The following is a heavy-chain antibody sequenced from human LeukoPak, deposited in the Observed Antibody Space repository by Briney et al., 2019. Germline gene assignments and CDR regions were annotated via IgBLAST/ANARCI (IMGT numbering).Heavy chain of an antibody. Sequence: GGSLRLSCAASGFTFSSYAMGWVRQAPGKGLEWVSAITASGGNTYYADSVKGRFTISRDNSKNTLYLQMNSLRAEDTAVYYCAKEDGYNGGEDYWGQGTLVTVSS. CDR1: GFTFSSYA. D-gene: IGHD5-24*01. CDR3: AKEDGYNGGEDY. CDR2: ITASGGNT. J-gene: IGHJ4*02. V-gene: IGHV3-23*01.